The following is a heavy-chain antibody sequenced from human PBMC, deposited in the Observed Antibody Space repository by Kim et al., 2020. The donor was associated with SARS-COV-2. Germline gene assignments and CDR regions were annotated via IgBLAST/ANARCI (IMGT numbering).Heavy chain of an antibody. CDR2: ICGSGGST. Sequence: GGSLRLSCAASGFTFSSYAMSWVRHAPGKGLEWVSAICGSGGSTYYADSVKGRFTISRDNSKNTLYLQMNSLRAEDTAVYYCAKDPRHPDYAGGDIWGQGTMVTVSS. J-gene: IGHJ3*02. V-gene: IGHV3-23*01. D-gene: IGHD4-17*01. CDR1: GFTFSSYA. CDR3: AKDPRHPDYAGGDI.